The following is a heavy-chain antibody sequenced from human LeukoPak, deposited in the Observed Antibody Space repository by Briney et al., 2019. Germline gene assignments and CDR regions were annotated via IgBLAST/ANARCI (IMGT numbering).Heavy chain of an antibody. CDR3: TRDDGTSIKYYFDY. J-gene: IGHJ4*02. D-gene: IGHD1-1*01. CDR1: GFTFSSYG. V-gene: IGHV3-33*01. Sequence: GGSLRLSCVASGFTFSSYGMHWVRQAPGKGLEWVAVIWYDGNNKYYADSVKGRFTISRDNSKNTLYLQMNSLRAEDTAVYYCTRDDGTSIKYYFDYWGQGTLVTVSS. CDR2: IWYDGNNK.